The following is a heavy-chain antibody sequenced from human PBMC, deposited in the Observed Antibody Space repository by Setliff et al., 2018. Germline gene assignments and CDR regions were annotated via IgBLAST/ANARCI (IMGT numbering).Heavy chain of an antibody. CDR1: GGSFSDYY. CDR3: ASRATYYNFWSGYYLY. Sequence: SETLSLTCAVYGGSFSDYYWSWIRQPPGKGLEWIGEINHSGSTNYNPSLKSRVTISVDTSKNQFSLKLSSVTAADTAVYYCASRATYYNFWSGYYLYWGQGTLVTVSS. V-gene: IGHV4-34*01. CDR2: INHSGST. D-gene: IGHD3-3*01. J-gene: IGHJ4*02.